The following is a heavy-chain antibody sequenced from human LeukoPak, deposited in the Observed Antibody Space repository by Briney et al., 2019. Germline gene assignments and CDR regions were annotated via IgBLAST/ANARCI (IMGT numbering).Heavy chain of an antibody. CDR1: GGSISSYY. Sequence: SQTLSLTCTASGGSISSYYWSWIRQPPGKGLEWIGYIYYSGSTNYNPSLKSRVTISVDTSKNQFSLKLSSVTAADTAVYYCARDLATVTKGFDIWGQGTMVTVSS. CDR3: ARDLATVTKGFDI. D-gene: IGHD4-17*01. CDR2: IYYSGST. J-gene: IGHJ3*02. V-gene: IGHV4-59*01.